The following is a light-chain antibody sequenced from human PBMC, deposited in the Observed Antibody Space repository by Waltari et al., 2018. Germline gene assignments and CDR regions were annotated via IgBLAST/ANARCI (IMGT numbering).Light chain of an antibody. J-gene: IGKJ3*01. CDR2: DAS. CDR3: QQESNWSHT. CDR1: QTVSSR. Sequence: EIVMTQSPATLSLSPGERATLSCRASQTVSSRLAWYQQKPGQRPRLLIYDASRRATGIPDRFSGSGSGTEFTLTISSLEPEDVAVYFCQQESNWSHTFGPGTKLEIK. V-gene: IGKV3D-15*01.